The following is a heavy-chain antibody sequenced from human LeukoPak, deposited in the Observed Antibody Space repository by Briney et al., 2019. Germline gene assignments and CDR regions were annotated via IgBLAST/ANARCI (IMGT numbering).Heavy chain of an antibody. CDR1: GGSISSSNW. V-gene: IGHV4-4*02. D-gene: IGHD3-22*01. CDR2: IYHSGST. CDR3: ARDRRAYYDSSGLHSGREWFDP. Sequence: SETLSLTCAVSGGSISSSNWWSWVRQPPGKGLEWIGEIYHSGSTNYNPSLKSRVTISVDKSKNQFSLKLSSVTAADTAVYYCARDRRAYYDSSGLHSGREWFDPWGQGTLVTVSS. J-gene: IGHJ5*02.